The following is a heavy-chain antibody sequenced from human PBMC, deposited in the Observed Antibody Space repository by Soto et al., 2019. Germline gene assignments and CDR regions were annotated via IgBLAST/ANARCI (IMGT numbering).Heavy chain of an antibody. J-gene: IGHJ4*02. CDR1: GYTFNNYA. CDR3: ARKWSTVVGPYHY. CDR2: ISTYNGNT. Sequence: QVQLVQSGGEVKKPGASVRVSCKASGYTFNNYAISWVRQAPGQGPEWMGWISTYNGNTHYAQNLQGRVTMTRDTSTSTAYMELRSLRSDDTAVYYCARKWSTVVGPYHYWGQGTLVTVSS. D-gene: IGHD2-15*01. V-gene: IGHV1-18*01.